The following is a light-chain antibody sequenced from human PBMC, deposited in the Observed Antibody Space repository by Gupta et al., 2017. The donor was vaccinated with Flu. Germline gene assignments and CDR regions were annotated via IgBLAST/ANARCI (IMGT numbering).Light chain of an antibody. CDR3: QQRSLWPLT. CDR1: EPIGRQ. CDR2: DTS. J-gene: IGKJ4*01. Sequence: EIVLIQSPGTLSLSSGETATLSCRASEPIGRQLAWYQQRPGRPPRLIISDTSKRATGVPARFSGSGSETDFTLTISNLEPEDFAVYFCQQRSLWPLTFGGGTKLEIE. V-gene: IGKV3-11*01.